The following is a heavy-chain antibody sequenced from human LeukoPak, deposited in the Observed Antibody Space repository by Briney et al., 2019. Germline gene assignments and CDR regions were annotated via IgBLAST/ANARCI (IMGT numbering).Heavy chain of an antibody. CDR1: GFTFSSYS. J-gene: IGHJ3*02. V-gene: IGHV3-21*04. CDR3: ARDLQRGNYASVSAFDI. D-gene: IGHD1-7*01. CDR2: ISSSSSYI. Sequence: PGGSLRLSCAASGFTFSSYSMNWVRQAPGKGLEWVSSISSSSSYIYYADSVRGRFTISRDNVKNSLYLQMNSLRAEDTAGYYCARDLQRGNYASVSAFDIWGQGTMVTVSS.